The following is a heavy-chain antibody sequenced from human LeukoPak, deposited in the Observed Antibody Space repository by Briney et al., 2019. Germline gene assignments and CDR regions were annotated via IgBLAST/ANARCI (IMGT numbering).Heavy chain of an antibody. V-gene: IGHV1-2*02. J-gene: IGHJ4*02. CDR1: GYTFTGYY. CDR3: ARDHRRSGGPIDY. D-gene: IGHD3-16*01. CDR2: INPNSGGT. Sequence: ASVKVSCKASGYTFTGYYMHWVRQAPGQGLEWMGWINPNSGGTNYAQKFQGRVTMTRDTSISTAYMELSRLRSDDTAVYYCARDHRRSGGPIDYWGQGTLVTVSS.